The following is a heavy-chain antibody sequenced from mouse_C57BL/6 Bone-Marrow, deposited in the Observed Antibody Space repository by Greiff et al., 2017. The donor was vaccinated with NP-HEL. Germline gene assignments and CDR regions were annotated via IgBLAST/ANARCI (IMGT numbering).Heavy chain of an antibody. CDR2: ISSGGDYI. J-gene: IGHJ2*01. CDR1: FFPFLLSS. Sequence: DVQVVESGEGLVKPAFSPQLSFPSSFFPFLLSSLSFFLPTPYKRLEWVAYISSGGDYIYYADTVKGRFTISRDNARNTLYLQMSSLKSEDTAMYYCTREDYGSCFDYWGQGTTLTVSS. CDR3: TREDYGSCFDY. D-gene: IGHD1-1*01. V-gene: IGHV5-9-1*02.